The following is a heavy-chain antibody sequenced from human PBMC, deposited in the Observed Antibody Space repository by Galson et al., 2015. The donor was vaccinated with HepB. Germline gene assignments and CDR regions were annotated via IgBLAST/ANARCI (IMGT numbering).Heavy chain of an antibody. V-gene: IGHV1-3*01. CDR3: ARDRTRYYDSSGYSDAFDI. Sequence: VKVSCKASGYTFTSYAMHRVRQAPGQRLEWMGWINAGNGNTKYSQKFQGRVTITRDTSASTAYMELSSLRSEDTAVYYCARDRTRYYDSSGYSDAFDIWGQGTMVTVSS. CDR1: GYTFTSYA. CDR2: INAGNGNT. J-gene: IGHJ3*02. D-gene: IGHD3-22*01.